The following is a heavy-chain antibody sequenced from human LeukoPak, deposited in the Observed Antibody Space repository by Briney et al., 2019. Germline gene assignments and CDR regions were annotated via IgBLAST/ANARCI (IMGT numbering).Heavy chain of an antibody. J-gene: IGHJ3*02. Sequence: PSETLSLTCTVSGGSINNYYWSWIRQPAGKGLEWIGRIYTRGSTTYNTSLKSRVTISVDTSKNQFSLKLSSVTATDTAVYYCARGRYCSADICSGGDAFDIWGQGTMVSVSS. V-gene: IGHV4-4*07. D-gene: IGHD2-15*01. CDR1: GGSINNYY. CDR2: IYTRGST. CDR3: ARGRYCSADICSGGDAFDI.